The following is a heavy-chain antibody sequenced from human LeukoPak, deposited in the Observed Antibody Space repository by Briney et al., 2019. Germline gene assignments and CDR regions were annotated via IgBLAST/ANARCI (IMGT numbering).Heavy chain of an antibody. CDR2: IYYSGST. D-gene: IGHD2-21*01. CDR1: GGSISSGDYY. J-gene: IGHJ3*02. Sequence: SQTLSLTCTVSGGSISSGDYYWSWIRQPPGKGLEWIGYIYYSGSTYYNPSLKSRVTISVDTSKNQFSLKLSSVTAADTAVYYCARGGALAYGAFDIWGQGTMVTVSS. CDR3: ARGGALAYGAFDI. V-gene: IGHV4-30-4*01.